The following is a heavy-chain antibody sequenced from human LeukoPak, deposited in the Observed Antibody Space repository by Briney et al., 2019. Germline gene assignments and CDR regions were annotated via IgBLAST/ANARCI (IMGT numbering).Heavy chain of an antibody. V-gene: IGHV4-39*01. CDR3: ARKGVYSDYYFDY. Sequence: PSETLSLTCTVSGGSISSSSYYWGWIRQPPGKGLEWIGSIYYSGSTYYNPSLKSRATISVDTSKNPFSLKLSSVTAADTAVYYCARKGVYSDYYFDYWGQGTLVTVSS. CDR2: IYYSGST. D-gene: IGHD4-11*01. CDR1: GGSISSSSYY. J-gene: IGHJ4*02.